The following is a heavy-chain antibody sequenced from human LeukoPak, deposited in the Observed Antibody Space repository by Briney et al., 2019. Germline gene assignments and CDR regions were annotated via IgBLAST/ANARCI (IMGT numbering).Heavy chain of an antibody. CDR2: INPNSGGI. J-gene: IGHJ4*02. CDR1: GYTFTGYY. Sequence: ASVKVSCKASGYTFTGYYMHWVRQAPGQGLEWMGWINPNSGGINYAQKFQGRVTMTRDTSISTAYMELTSLISDDTAVYYCARADSSSWYGGYWGQGTLVTVSS. D-gene: IGHD6-13*01. V-gene: IGHV1-2*02. CDR3: ARADSSSWYGGY.